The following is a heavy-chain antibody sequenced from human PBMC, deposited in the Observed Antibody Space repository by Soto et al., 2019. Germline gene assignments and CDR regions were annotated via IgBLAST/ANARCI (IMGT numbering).Heavy chain of an antibody. CDR2: INPDTGDR. CDR3: ARDSGWPILNFDN. Sequence: GASVKVSCKASGYTFTDSHIHWVRQAPGQGLEWMGWINPDTGDRNYAQRFQGRLTLTRDTSITTAYMALTRLTSDDTAVYFCARDSGWPILNFDNWGQGTPVTVSS. V-gene: IGHV1-2*02. J-gene: IGHJ4*02. CDR1: GYTFTDSH. D-gene: IGHD3-10*01.